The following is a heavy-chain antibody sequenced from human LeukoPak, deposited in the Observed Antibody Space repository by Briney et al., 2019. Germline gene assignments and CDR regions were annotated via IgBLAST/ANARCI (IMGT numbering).Heavy chain of an antibody. CDR1: GYTFTGYY. J-gene: IGHJ5*02. D-gene: IGHD3-10*01. V-gene: IGHV1-2*02. CDR2: INPNSGGT. CDR3: ARGRYYGSGSYSSWFDP. Sequence: ASVKVSCKTSGYTFTGYYMHWVRQAPGQGLEWMGWINPNSGGTNYAQKFQGRVTMTRDTSISTAYMELSRLRSDDAAVYYCARGRYYGSGSYSSWFDPWGQGTLVTVSS.